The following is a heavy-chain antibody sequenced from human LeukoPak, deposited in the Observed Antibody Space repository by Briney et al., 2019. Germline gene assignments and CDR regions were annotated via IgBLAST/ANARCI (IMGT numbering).Heavy chain of an antibody. D-gene: IGHD6-19*01. CDR1: GFTFSAYA. J-gene: IGHJ4*02. CDR3: AKKGGSDWPPRAFDY. Sequence: GGSMRLSCAASGFTFSAYAMNWVRQAPGQGLEWVSGISGYGGDTFYADSVKGRFTVSRDNSKNTLYLQMNSLRAEDTAVYYCAKKGGSDWPPRAFDYWGQGTLVTVSS. V-gene: IGHV3-23*01. CDR2: ISGYGGDT.